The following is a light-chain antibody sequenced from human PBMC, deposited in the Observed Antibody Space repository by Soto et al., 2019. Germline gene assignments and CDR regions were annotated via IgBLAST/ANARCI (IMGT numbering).Light chain of an antibody. CDR1: SSDVGDYNY. Sequence: QSALTQPASVSGSPGQSITISCTGTSSDVGDYNYVSWYQQHPGKAPKLMIYDVSNRPSGVSNRFSGSKSGNTASLTISGLQAEDEADYYCSSYTSSSTLVVFGGGTKRPS. V-gene: IGLV2-14*01. J-gene: IGLJ2*01. CDR2: DVS. CDR3: SSYTSSSTLVV.